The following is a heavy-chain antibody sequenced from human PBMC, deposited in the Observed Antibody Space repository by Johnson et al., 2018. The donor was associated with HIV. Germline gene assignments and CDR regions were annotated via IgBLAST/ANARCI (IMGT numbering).Heavy chain of an antibody. CDR3: SSGSGSYLSAFDI. CDR1: GFTFEDYG. CDR2: INWNGGST. V-gene: IGHV3-20*04. Sequence: VQLVESGGGVVRPGGSLRLSCAASGFTFEDYGMNWVRQAPGKGLEWVSGINWNGGSTGYADSVKGRFTISRDNAKNSLYLQMNSLRAEDTALYYCSSGSGSYLSAFDIWGQGTMVTVSS. J-gene: IGHJ3*02. D-gene: IGHD1-26*01.